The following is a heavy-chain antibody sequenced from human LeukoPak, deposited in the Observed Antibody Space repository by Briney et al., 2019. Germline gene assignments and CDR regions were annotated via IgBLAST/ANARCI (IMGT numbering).Heavy chain of an antibody. Sequence: PSETLSLTCAVYGESFSAYFWNWIRQAPGKPLEYIGEINHRASAHYNPSLKTRVTLSVDTSKNQFSLKLTSVTAADTAVYFCARGSSFDGYCSAGACDAGYYDSWGQGTPDTVAS. D-gene: IGHD2-15*01. CDR2: INHRASA. J-gene: IGHJ4*02. CDR3: ARGSSFDGYCSAGACDAGYYDS. CDR1: GESFSAYF. V-gene: IGHV4-34*01.